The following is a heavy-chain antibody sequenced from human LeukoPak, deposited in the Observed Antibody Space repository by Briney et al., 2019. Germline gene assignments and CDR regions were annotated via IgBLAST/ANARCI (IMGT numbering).Heavy chain of an antibody. CDR1: GYTFTSYA. J-gene: IGHJ5*02. CDR2: INAGNGNT. CDR3: ARGKEENLLWFGELSRWGNRGGDWFDP. D-gene: IGHD3-10*01. V-gene: IGHV1-3*01. Sequence: ASVKVSCKASGYTFTSYAMHWVRQAPGQRLEWMGWINAGNGNTKYSQKFQGRLTITRDTSASTAYMELSSLRSEDTAVYYCARGKEENLLWFGELSRWGNRGGDWFDPWGQGTLVTVSS.